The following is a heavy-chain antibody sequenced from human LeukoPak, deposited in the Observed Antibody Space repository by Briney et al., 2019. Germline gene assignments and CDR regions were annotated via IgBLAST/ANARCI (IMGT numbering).Heavy chain of an antibody. V-gene: IGHV4-59*01. CDR1: GGSISSYY. J-gene: IGHJ6*04. CDR2: IYYSGST. CDR3: ARDGPLGYDILTGPLRPYHYYGMDV. D-gene: IGHD3-9*01. Sequence: SETLSLTCTVSGGSISSYYWSWIRQPPGKGLEWLGYIYYSGSTNYNPSLKSRVTISVDTSENQFSLKLSSVTAADTAVYYCARDGPLGYDILTGPLRPYHYYGMDVWGKGTTVTVSS.